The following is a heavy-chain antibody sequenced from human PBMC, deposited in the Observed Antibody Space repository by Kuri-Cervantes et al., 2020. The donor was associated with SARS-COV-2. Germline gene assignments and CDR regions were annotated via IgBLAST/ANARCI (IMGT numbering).Heavy chain of an antibody. V-gene: IGHV4-30-2*01. CDR1: GGSITSGGYY. CDR2: IYRSGST. Sequence: SETLSLTCTVSGGSITSGGYYWSWIRQPPGKGLEWIGYIYRSGSTYYNPSLKSRVTISIDRSKNQFSLNLSSVTAADTAVYYCAHIVPKTMEFDYWGQGTLVTVSS. J-gene: IGHJ4*02. CDR3: AHIVPKTMEFDY. D-gene: IGHD3-10*01.